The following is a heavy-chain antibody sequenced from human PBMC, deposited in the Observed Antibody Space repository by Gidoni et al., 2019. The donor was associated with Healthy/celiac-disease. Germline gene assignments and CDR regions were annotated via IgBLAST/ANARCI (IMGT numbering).Heavy chain of an antibody. CDR2: IYYSGST. CDR3: ARDSSGYYSPFDY. J-gene: IGHJ4*02. Sequence: QLQLQESGPGLVKPSETLSLTCTVSGGPLSSSSYYWGWIRQPPGKGLEWIGSIYYSGSTYYTPSLKSRVTISVDTSKNQFSLKLSSVTAADTAVYYCARDSSGYYSPFDYWGQGTLVTVSS. V-gene: IGHV4-39*01. CDR1: GGPLSSSSYY. D-gene: IGHD3-22*01.